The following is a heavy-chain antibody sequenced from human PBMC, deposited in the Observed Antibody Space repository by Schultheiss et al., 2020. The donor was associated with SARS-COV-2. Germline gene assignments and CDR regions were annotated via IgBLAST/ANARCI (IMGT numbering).Heavy chain of an antibody. CDR1: GYTFTGYY. CDR2: INPNSGGT. D-gene: IGHD3-10*01. J-gene: IGHJ6*02. V-gene: IGHV1-2*02. Sequence: ASVKVSCKASGYTFTGYYMHWVRQAPGQGLEWMGWINPNSGGTNYSQKFQGRVTITADESTSTAYMELSSLRSEDTAVYYCARDRGVRGVIISPYYYYGMDVWGQGTTVTVSS. CDR3: ARDRGVRGVIISPYYYYGMDV.